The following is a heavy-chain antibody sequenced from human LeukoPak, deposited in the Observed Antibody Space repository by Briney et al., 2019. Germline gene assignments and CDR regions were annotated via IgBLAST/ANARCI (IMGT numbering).Heavy chain of an antibody. CDR2: ISNSGSTI. CDR3: ARGYSDRGGYLAF. D-gene: IGHD3-22*01. Sequence: GGSLRLSCAVSGFTFSDYYMTWIRQVPGKGLEWVSYISNSGSTIYYADSVKGRFTISRDNAKNSLYLQINSLRAEDTAVYYCARGYSDRGGYLAFWGQGTLVTVSS. V-gene: IGHV3-11*04. CDR1: GFTFSDYY. J-gene: IGHJ4*02.